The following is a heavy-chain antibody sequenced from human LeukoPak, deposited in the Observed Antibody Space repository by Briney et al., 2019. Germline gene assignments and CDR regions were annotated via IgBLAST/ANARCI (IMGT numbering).Heavy chain of an antibody. V-gene: IGHV4-59*12. CDR3: ARASRGTFGYMDV. CDR1: GGSISSYY. CDR2: IYYSGST. J-gene: IGHJ6*03. D-gene: IGHD2-2*01. Sequence: SETLSLTCTVSGGSISSYYWSWIRQPPGKGLEWIGYIYYSGSTNYNPSLKSRVTISVDTSKNQFSLKLSSVTAADTAVYYCARASRGTFGYMDVWGKGATVTVSS.